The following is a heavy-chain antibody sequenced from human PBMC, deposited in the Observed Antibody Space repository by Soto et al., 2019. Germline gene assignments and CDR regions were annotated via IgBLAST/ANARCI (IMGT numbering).Heavy chain of an antibody. Sequence: EVQLLESGGGLIQPGGSLRLSCAAAGFSVSTSQISWVRQATGKGLEWVSVIYSGGATHYAVSVKGRFIISRDKSKNTVDLQMNSLRAEDTAVYYCAKVGPYDSGSYMFLYNWFDPWGPGTLVTVSS. CDR3: AKVGPYDSGSYMFLYNWFDP. V-gene: IGHV3-53*01. CDR1: GFSVSTSQ. J-gene: IGHJ5*02. CDR2: IYSGGAT. D-gene: IGHD3-10*01.